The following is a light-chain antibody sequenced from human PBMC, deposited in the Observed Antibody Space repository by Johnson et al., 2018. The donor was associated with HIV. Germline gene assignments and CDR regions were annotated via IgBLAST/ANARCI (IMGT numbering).Light chain of an antibody. CDR1: SSNIGNSY. CDR3: GTGDTSLSAGGV. J-gene: IGLJ1*01. CDR2: DNN. Sequence: QSVLTQPPSVSAAPGQKVTISCSGSSSNIGNSYVSWYQQLPGTAPKLLIYDNNKRPSGIPDRFSGSKSGTSATLGITGLQTGDEADYYCGTGDTSLSAGGVFGTGTKGTVL. V-gene: IGLV1-51*01.